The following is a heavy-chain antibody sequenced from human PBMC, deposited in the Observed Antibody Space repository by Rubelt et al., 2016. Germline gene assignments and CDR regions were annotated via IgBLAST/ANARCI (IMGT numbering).Heavy chain of an antibody. V-gene: IGHV1-18*01. Sequence: QVQLVQSGAEVKKPGASVKVSCKASGYTFTSYGISWVRQAPGQGLEWMGWISAYNGNTNYAQKLQGRVTRTTDTSTSTAYMGLRSLRSDDTAVYYCARDLRDGVAAAYGMDVWGQGTTVTVSS. CDR3: ARDLRDGVAAAYGMDV. CDR1: GYTFTSYG. J-gene: IGHJ6*02. CDR2: ISAYNGNT. D-gene: IGHD2-15*01.